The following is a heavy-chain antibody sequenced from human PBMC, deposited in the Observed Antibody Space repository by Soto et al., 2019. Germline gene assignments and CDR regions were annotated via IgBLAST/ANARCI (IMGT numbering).Heavy chain of an antibody. D-gene: IGHD3-22*01. CDR1: GFTFSNFA. Sequence: EVQLLESGGGLVQPGGSLRLSCAASGFTFSNFAMSWVRQAPGKGLEWVSTISGTAYYADSVKGRFTISRDNSKNTLYLQTNSLRAGDTAVYYCAMKCFTSAYYLDFWGQGTLVTVSS. J-gene: IGHJ4*02. CDR3: AMKCFTSAYYLDF. V-gene: IGHV3-23*01. CDR2: ISGTA.